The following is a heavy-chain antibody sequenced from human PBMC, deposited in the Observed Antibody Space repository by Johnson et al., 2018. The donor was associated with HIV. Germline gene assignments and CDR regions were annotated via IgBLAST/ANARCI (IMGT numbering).Heavy chain of an antibody. V-gene: IGHV3-72*01. Sequence: VQLMESGGGLVQPGGSLRLSCAASGFTFSDHYMDWVRQAPGKGLEWVGRTRNKANSYTTEYAASVKGRFTISRDDSKNSLYLQMNSLKTEDTAVYYWTRVKDDVWGSYRCDDAFDIWGQGTMVTVSS. J-gene: IGHJ3*02. CDR2: TRNKANSYTT. D-gene: IGHD3-16*02. CDR1: GFTFSDHY. CDR3: TRVKDDVWGSYRCDDAFDI.